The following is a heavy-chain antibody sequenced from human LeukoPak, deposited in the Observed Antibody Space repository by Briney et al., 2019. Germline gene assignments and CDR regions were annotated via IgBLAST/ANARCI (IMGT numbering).Heavy chain of an antibody. Sequence: GGSLRLSCAASGFTFSSYAMSWVRQAPGKGLEWVSAISGSGGSTYYADSVKGRFTISRDNAKNSLYLQMNSLRAEDTAVYYCARDRIAAGGDYWGQGTLVTVSS. V-gene: IGHV3-23*01. D-gene: IGHD6-13*01. CDR2: ISGSGGST. CDR1: GFTFSSYA. J-gene: IGHJ4*02. CDR3: ARDRIAAGGDY.